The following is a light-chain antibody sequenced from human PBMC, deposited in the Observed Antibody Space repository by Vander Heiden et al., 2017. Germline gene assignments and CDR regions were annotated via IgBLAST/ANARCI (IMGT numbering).Light chain of an antibody. CDR2: DAS. Sequence: DIQMTQSQSSLSASVGDRVTIPCRASQSISSYLTWYQQKPGKAPKLLIYDASSFQSGVPSRLSRGRSGTDFTLTMRRLQPEDFATYYCQQWATIPRRFGQWISAKIK. CDR3: QQWATIPRR. CDR1: QSISSY. J-gene: IGKJ1*01. V-gene: IGKV1-39*01.